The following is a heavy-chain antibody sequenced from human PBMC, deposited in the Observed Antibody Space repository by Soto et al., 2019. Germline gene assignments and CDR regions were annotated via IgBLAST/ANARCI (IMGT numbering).Heavy chain of an antibody. CDR3: ARRNQEGYSYYGMDV. J-gene: IGHJ6*02. CDR1: GYSFTSYW. Sequence: PGESLKISCKGSGYSFTSYWIGWVRQMPGKGLEWMGIIYPGDSDTRYSPSFQGQVTISVDKSISAAYLQWSSLKASDAAMYYCARRNQEGYSYYGMDVWGQGTTVTVSS. CDR2: IYPGDSDT. V-gene: IGHV5-51*01. D-gene: IGHD1-1*01.